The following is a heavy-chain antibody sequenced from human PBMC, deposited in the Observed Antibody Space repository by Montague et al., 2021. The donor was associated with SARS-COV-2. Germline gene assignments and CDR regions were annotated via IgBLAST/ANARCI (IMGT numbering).Heavy chain of an antibody. J-gene: IGHJ5*02. Sequence: SETLSLTCSVSGGSISSRSHYWGWIRQPPGKGLECVGSIYYIGTTFYNPSLKSRLAISIDTSKNQFSLKVTSVTAADTGVYYCARGATTGPGIWFDLWGQGTLVTVSS. V-gene: IGHV4-39*01. CDR2: IYYIGTT. CDR1: GGSISSRSHY. CDR3: ARGATTGPGIWFDL. D-gene: IGHD1-1*01.